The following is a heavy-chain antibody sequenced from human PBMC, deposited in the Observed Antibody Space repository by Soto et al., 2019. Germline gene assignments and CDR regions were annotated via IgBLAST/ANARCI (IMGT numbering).Heavy chain of an antibody. CDR1: GGSISSSSYY. D-gene: IGHD3-10*01. CDR3: ASLLGIKFDY. Sequence: XETLSLTCTVSGGSISSSSYYWGWIRQPPGKGLEWIGAIYYSGTTNYNPSLKSRVTISVDTSQNQFSLKLNSLTAADTAVYYCASLLGIKFDYWGQGALVTSPQ. V-gene: IGHV4-39*01. J-gene: IGHJ4*02. CDR2: IYYSGTT.